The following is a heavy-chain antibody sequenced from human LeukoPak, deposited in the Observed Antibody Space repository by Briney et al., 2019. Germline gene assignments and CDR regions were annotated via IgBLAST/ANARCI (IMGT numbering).Heavy chain of an antibody. CDR2: ISSSSSTI. CDR3: ARDKELRFLEWLSTPNWFDP. D-gene: IGHD3-3*01. J-gene: IGHJ5*02. CDR1: GFTFSSYS. Sequence: GGSLRLSCAASGFTFSSYSMNWVRQAPGKGLEWVSYISSSSSTIYYADSVKGRFTISRDNAKNSLYLQMNSLRAEDTAVYYCARDKELRFLEWLSTPNWFDPWGQGTLVTVSS. V-gene: IGHV3-48*01.